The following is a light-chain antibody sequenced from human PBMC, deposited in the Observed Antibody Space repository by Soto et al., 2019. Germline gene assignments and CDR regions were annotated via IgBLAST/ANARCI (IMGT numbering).Light chain of an antibody. V-gene: IGKV3-20*01. Sequence: EIVLTQSPGTLSLSPGERATLSCRASQSVSSDYLAWFQQKPGQAPRLLIFGASNRDTGIPARFSGSGSGTDFTLTISRLEPEDFAMYYCQQYGSSPGTFGQGTKVEVK. J-gene: IGKJ1*01. CDR1: QSVSSDY. CDR3: QQYGSSPGT. CDR2: GAS.